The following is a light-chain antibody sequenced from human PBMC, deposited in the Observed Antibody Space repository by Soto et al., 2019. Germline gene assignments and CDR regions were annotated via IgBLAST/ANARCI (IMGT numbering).Light chain of an antibody. CDR3: QQSYSTPFT. J-gene: IGKJ4*01. Sequence: DIQMTQSPSSLSASVGDRVTLTCQASQSISSYLNWYQQKPGKAPKLLIYAASILQRGVPSRFSGSGSGTDFTLPISRLQPEDVATYYCQQSYSTPFTFGGGTKVEIK. V-gene: IGKV1-39*01. CDR1: QSISSY. CDR2: AAS.